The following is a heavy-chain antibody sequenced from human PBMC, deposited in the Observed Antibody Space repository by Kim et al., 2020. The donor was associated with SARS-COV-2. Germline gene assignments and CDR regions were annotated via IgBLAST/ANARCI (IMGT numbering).Heavy chain of an antibody. J-gene: IGHJ6*02. CDR1: GGSISSYY. CDR2: IYYSGST. CDR3: ARHYVLDV. V-gene: IGHV4-59*08. Sequence: SETLSLTCTVSGGSISSYYWSWIRQPPGKGQEWIGYIYYSGSTNYNPSLKSRVTISVDTSKNQFSLRLSSVTAADTAVYYCARHYVLDVWGQGTTVTVSS.